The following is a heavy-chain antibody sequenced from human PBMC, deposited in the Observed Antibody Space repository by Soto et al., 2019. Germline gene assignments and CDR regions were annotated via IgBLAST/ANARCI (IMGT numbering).Heavy chain of an antibody. CDR2: IIPIFGTA. CDR3: AREPYYYDSSGYYPPDY. D-gene: IGHD3-22*01. J-gene: IGHJ4*02. V-gene: IGHV1-69*12. Sequence: QVQLVQSGAEVKKPGSSVKVSCKASGGTFSSYAISWVRQAPGQGLEWMGGIIPIFGTANYAQKFQGRVTITADESTSTAYMELSSLRSEDAAVYYCAREPYYYDSSGYYPPDYWGQGTLVTVSS. CDR1: GGTFSSYA.